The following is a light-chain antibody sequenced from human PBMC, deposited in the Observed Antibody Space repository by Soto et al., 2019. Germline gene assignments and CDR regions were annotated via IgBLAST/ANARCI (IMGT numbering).Light chain of an antibody. Sequence: QSALTQPASVSGSPGQSITISCTGTSSDVGGYHYVSWYQQHPGKAPKLMMYEVTNRPSGVSNRFSGSKSGNTASLTISGLQAEDEADYYCSSYTSSYTLGVFGTGTKLTVL. J-gene: IGLJ1*01. CDR3: SSYTSSYTLGV. V-gene: IGLV2-14*01. CDR2: EVT. CDR1: SSDVGGYHY.